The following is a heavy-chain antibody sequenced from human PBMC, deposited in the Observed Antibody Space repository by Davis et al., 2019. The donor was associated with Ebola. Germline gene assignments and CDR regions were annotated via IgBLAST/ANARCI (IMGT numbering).Heavy chain of an antibody. D-gene: IGHD2-15*01. CDR3: AKRREYCNGGGCQRYYFDN. J-gene: IGHJ4*02. Sequence: MPSETLSLTCTVSGGSINSDDHYWSWIRQPPGKGLEWIGDVYYSGSTNYNPSLSSRVTISADTSKNQFSLKLSSVTAADTAVYYCAKRREYCNGGGCQRYYFDNWGQGTLVTVSS. V-gene: IGHV4-61*08. CDR2: VYYSGST. CDR1: GGSINSDDHY.